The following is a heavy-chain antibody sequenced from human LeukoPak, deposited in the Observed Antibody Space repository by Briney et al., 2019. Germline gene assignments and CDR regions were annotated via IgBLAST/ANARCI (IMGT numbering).Heavy chain of an antibody. CDR1: GGSISSGGYY. CDR3: ARGTRDAVDY. Sequence: SQTLSLTCTVSGGSISSGGYYWIWIRQHPEKGLEWIGYIYYSGSTYYNPSLKSRVTISVDTSKNQFSLKLSSVTAADTAVYYCARGTRDAVDYWGQGTLVTVPS. J-gene: IGHJ4*02. V-gene: IGHV4-31*03. CDR2: IYYSGST. D-gene: IGHD1-1*01.